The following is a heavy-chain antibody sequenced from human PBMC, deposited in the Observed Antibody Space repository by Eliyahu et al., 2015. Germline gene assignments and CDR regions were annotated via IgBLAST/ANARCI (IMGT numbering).Heavy chain of an antibody. V-gene: IGHV3-30*18. J-gene: IGHJ4*02. CDR2: ISYDGSNK. Sequence: QVQLVESGGGVVQPGRSLRLSCAASGFTFSSYGMHWVRQAPGKGLEWVAVISYDGSNKYYADSVKGRFTISRDNSKNTLYLQMNSLRAEDTAVYYCAKPYCSSTSCFDGALDYWGQGTLVTVSS. CDR3: AKPYCSSTSCFDGALDY. CDR1: GFTFSSYG. D-gene: IGHD2-2*01.